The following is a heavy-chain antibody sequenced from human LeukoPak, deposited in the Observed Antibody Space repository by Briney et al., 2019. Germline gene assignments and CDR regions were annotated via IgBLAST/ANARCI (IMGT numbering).Heavy chain of an antibody. CDR3: ARVAYGSGSRLIDC. CDR2: VYYSGLT. V-gene: IGHV4-39*07. J-gene: IGHJ4*02. D-gene: IGHD3-10*01. CDR1: GGSINSTNYN. Sequence: SETLSLTCTVSGGSINSTNYNWGWIRQPRRRGPEWLASVYYSGLTYYNSSLKSRVSISVDTSKNQFSLKLTSVTAADTAVYYCARVAYGSGSRLIDCWGQGTLVTISS.